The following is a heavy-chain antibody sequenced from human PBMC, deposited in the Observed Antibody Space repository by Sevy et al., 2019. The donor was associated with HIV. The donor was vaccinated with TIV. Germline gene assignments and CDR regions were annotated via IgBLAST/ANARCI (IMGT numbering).Heavy chain of an antibody. Sequence: GGSLRLSCAASGFTFSSYGMHWVRQAPGKGLEWVAFIWYDGSDTYYADSVKGRFNISRDNSKNTLYLQMNSLRTEDTAIYYCASDILTGSDFWGQGTLLTVSS. D-gene: IGHD3-9*01. CDR3: ASDILTGSDF. V-gene: IGHV3-30*02. J-gene: IGHJ4*02. CDR1: GFTFSSYG. CDR2: IWYDGSDT.